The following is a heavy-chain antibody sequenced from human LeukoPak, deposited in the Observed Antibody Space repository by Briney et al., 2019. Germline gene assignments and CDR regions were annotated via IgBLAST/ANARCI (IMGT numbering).Heavy chain of an antibody. D-gene: IGHD2-2*02. CDR3: AKDPGHCTSMFCYTNY. J-gene: IGHJ4*02. CDR1: GFTFSDFS. Sequence: PGGSLRLSCAASGFTFSDFSMNWVRQAPGKGLEDISYINPNSRTIWYADSVKGRFTISRDNAKNLLYLEMNSLRVEDTAIYYCAKDPGHCTSMFCYTNYWGQGTLVTVSS. V-gene: IGHV3-48*04. CDR2: INPNSRTI.